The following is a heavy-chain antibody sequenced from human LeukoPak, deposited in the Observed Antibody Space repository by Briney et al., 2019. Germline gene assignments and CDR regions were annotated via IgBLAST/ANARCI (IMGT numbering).Heavy chain of an antibody. CDR1: GFTFSSYA. D-gene: IGHD3-10*01. CDR2: ISSNGGST. CDR3: ARGATYYSGSASYYHAY. Sequence: GGSLRLSCSASGFTFSSYAMHWVRQAPGKGLEYVSAISSNGGSTYHADSVKGRFTVSRDNSKTTLYLEMNSLRAEDTAVYYCARGATYYSGSASYYHAYWGQGALVTVSS. V-gene: IGHV3-64*04. J-gene: IGHJ4*02.